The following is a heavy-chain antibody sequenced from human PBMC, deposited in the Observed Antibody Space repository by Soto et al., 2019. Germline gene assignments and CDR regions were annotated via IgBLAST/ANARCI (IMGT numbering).Heavy chain of an antibody. D-gene: IGHD5-12*01. CDR1: GFSLSSTRMA. Sequence: QITLKESGPTLVKPTQTLTLTCTFSGFSLSSTRMAVGWIRQSPGKALEWLALIYWDDDKRYSPFLKSRLTITKDTSKNQVVLTMSNMDPVDSARYYCAHIVVACLGYYFDYWGQGTLVTVSS. CDR3: AHIVVACLGYYFDY. CDR2: IYWDDDK. V-gene: IGHV2-5*02. J-gene: IGHJ4*02.